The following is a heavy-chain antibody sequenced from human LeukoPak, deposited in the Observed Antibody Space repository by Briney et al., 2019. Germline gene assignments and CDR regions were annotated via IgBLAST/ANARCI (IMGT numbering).Heavy chain of an antibody. CDR3: AKPRTYSSPDGVDY. Sequence: GGPLRLLCAASGFTFSSYGMHWVRQAPGKGLVWVAVIWYDGSNRYYAASVKGRFTISRDNSKNTLYLQMNSLRAEDTAVYYWAKPRTYSSPDGVDYWGQGTLVTVSS. D-gene: IGHD6-13*01. V-gene: IGHV3-33*06. J-gene: IGHJ4*02. CDR1: GFTFSSYG. CDR2: IWYDGSNR.